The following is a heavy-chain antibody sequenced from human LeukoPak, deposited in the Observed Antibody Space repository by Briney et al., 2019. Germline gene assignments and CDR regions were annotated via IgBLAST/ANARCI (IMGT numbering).Heavy chain of an antibody. V-gene: IGHV3-11*01. CDR2: ISSGSTI. Sequence: GGSLRLSCTASGFIFSDYYMSWIRQAPGKGLEWVSYISSGSTIYYSDSVKGRCTLSRDNAKNSLYLQLNSLREEDTAVYYCARDEGNLAYSNYGFDYWGQGTLVTVSS. J-gene: IGHJ4*02. CDR1: GFIFSDYY. CDR3: ARDEGNLAYSNYGFDY. D-gene: IGHD4-11*01.